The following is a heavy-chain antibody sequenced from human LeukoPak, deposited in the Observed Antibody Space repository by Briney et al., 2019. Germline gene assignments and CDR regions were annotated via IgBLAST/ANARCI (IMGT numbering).Heavy chain of an antibody. Sequence: NPSETLSLTCTVSGGSISSGDYYWSWIRQPPGKGLEWIGYIYYSGSTYYNPSLKSRVTISVDTSKNQFSLKLSSVTAADTAVYYCARGTGSSGRLGYWGQGTLVTVSS. V-gene: IGHV4-30-4*08. CDR1: GGSISSGDYY. D-gene: IGHD3-22*01. CDR3: ARGTGSSGRLGY. CDR2: IYYSGST. J-gene: IGHJ4*02.